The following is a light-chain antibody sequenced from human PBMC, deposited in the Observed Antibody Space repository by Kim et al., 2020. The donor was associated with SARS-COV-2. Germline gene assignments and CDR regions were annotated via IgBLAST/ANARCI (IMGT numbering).Light chain of an antibody. CDR2: GAS. Sequence: CQVERAPRSCRARQSVSSNLAGYQQKPGQAPRLLSEGASTRATGIPARLSGSGSGTEFTLTISSLQSEDFAVYYCQQYNNWPPYTCGQGTKLEI. CDR1: QSVSSN. V-gene: IGKV3-15*01. J-gene: IGKJ2*01. CDR3: QQYNNWPPYT.